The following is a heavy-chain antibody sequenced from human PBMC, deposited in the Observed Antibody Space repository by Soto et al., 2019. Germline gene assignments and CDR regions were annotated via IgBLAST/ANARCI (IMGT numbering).Heavy chain of an antibody. V-gene: IGHV6-1*01. D-gene: IGHD3-3*01. CDR2: TYYRSKWYN. CDR3: ARDLTGYDFWSGYPYWFDP. Sequence: SQTLSLTCAISGDSVSSNSAAWNWIRQSPSRGLEWLGRTYYRSKWYNDYAVSVKSRITINPDTSKNQFSLQLNSVTPEDTAVYYCARDLTGYDFWSGYPYWFDPWGQGTLVTVSS. J-gene: IGHJ5*02. CDR1: GDSVSSNSAA.